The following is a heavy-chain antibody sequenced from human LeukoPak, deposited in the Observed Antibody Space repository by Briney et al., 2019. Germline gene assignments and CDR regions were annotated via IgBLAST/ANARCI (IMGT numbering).Heavy chain of an antibody. V-gene: IGHV3-30*02. CDR3: AKGGGYEAQYYYYYLDV. D-gene: IGHD5-12*01. J-gene: IGHJ6*03. CDR2: IRYDGSNK. CDR1: GFTFSSYG. Sequence: GGSLRLSCAASGFTFSSYGMYWVRQAPGKGLEWVAFIRYDGSNKYYTDSVKGRFTVSRDNSKNTLYLQMKSLRAEDTAVYYCAKGGGYEAQYYYYYLDVWGKGTTVTISS.